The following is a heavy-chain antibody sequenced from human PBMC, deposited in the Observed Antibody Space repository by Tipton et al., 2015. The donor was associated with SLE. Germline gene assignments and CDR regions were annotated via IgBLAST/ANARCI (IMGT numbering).Heavy chain of an antibody. V-gene: IGHV4-61*02. Sequence: TLSLTCTVSGGSISSGFYDWRWIRQPAGKGLEWIGRIYVSGSTNYNPSLMSQVTMSVDTSKNQFSLKLSSVTAADTAVYYCARGPPRLVWYYFAYWGQGTLVTVSS. J-gene: IGHJ4*02. D-gene: IGHD3-16*01. CDR2: IYVSGST. CDR3: ARGPPRLVWYYFAY. CDR1: GGSISSGFYD.